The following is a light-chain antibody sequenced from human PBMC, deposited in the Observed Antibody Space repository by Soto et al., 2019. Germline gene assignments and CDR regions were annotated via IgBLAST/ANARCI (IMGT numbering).Light chain of an antibody. J-gene: IGKJ2*01. V-gene: IGKV1-39*01. CDR3: QQTYSIPYT. CDR2: AAS. CDR1: HSISTY. Sequence: DIQMTQSASFLSASVGDRVTIPCWASHSISTYLTWYQQKPGKPPKLLIYAASSLQSGVPSRFSGSGSGTDFTLTISSLQPEDFATYYCQQTYSIPYTFGQGTKLEIK.